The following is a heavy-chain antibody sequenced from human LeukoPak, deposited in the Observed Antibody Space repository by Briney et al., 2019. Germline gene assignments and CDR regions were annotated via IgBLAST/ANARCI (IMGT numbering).Heavy chain of an antibody. CDR2: ISWNSGSI. CDR3: AKDIEGYCSGGSCYSASL. D-gene: IGHD2-15*01. J-gene: IGHJ4*02. V-gene: IGHV3-9*01. Sequence: PGGSLRLSCAASGFTFDDYAMHWVRQAPGKGLEWVSGISWNSGSIGYADSVKGRFTISRDNAKNSLYLQMNSLRAEDTALYYCAKDIEGYCSGGSCYSASLWGQGTLVTVSS. CDR1: GFTFDDYA.